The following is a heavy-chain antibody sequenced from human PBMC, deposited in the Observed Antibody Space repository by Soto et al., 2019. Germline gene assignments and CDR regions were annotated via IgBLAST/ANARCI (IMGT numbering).Heavy chain of an antibody. J-gene: IGHJ5*02. CDR1: GGSISSYY. CDR2: IYYSGST. D-gene: IGHD1-7*01. CDR3: ARGPGDNWSYGWFDP. Sequence: SETLSLTCTVSGGSISSYYWSWIRQPPGKGLEWIGYIYYSGSTNYNPSLKSRVTISVDTSKNQFSLKLSSVTAADTAVYYCARGPGDNWSYGWFDPWGQGTLVTVSS. V-gene: IGHV4-59*01.